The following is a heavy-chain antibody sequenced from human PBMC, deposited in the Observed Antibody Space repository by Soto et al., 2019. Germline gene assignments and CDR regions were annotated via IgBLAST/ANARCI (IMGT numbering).Heavy chain of an antibody. CDR3: AKDGIRKDDY. CDR1: RFSISNYA. J-gene: IGHJ4*02. Sequence: EVQLSESGGGFIQSGGSLRLSCAASRFSISNYAMSWVRQAPGRGLEWISSISDSGTNTFYADSVRGRFVISRDKSKNTVYLQMNNLRVEDTALYYCAKDGIRKDDYWGQGTLVTVSS. V-gene: IGHV3-23*01. CDR2: ISDSGTNT.